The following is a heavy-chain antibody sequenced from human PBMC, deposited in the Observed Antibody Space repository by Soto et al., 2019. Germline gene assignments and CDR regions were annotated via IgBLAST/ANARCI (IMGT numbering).Heavy chain of an antibody. CDR3: AREGYAYGLSF. J-gene: IGHJ1*01. CDR1: GLSVSDKY. Sequence: EVQLVQTGGGLIKPGGSLSLSCAASGLSVSDKYMSWVRQATGKGLEWVSLTYTGGNSYFADFVKGRFIVSRDISKNTLFLHMNSLAAEDTAVYYCAREGYAYGLSFWSQGSLVTVSS. CDR2: TYTGGNS. D-gene: IGHD3-10*01. V-gene: IGHV3-53*02.